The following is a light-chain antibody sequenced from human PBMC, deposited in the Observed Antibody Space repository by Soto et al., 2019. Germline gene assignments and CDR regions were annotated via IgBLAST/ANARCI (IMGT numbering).Light chain of an antibody. CDR2: GTS. CDR1: QSVSNTY. Sequence: EIVLTQSPGTLSLSTGERGTLSCRASQSVSNTYLAWYQKKPGQAPRLLIYGTSNRATGVPERFSGSGSGTDFTLTISRLEPEDFAVYYCQQYGRSPWTFGQGTKVEIK. CDR3: QQYGRSPWT. V-gene: IGKV3-20*01. J-gene: IGKJ1*01.